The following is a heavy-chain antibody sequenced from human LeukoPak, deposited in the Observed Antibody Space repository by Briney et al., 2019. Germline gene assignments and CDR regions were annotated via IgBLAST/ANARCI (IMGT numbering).Heavy chain of an antibody. CDR1: GYTFTGYY. V-gene: IGHV1-46*01. Sequence: GASVKVSCKTSGYTFTGYYMHWVRQAPGQGLEWMGIINPSGGSTSYAQKFQGRVTMTRDTSTSTVYMELSSLRSEGTAVYYCARESSIKVRGVITPRHNFDYWGQGTLVTVSS. J-gene: IGHJ4*02. CDR3: ARESSIKVRGVITPRHNFDY. D-gene: IGHD3-10*01. CDR2: INPSGGST.